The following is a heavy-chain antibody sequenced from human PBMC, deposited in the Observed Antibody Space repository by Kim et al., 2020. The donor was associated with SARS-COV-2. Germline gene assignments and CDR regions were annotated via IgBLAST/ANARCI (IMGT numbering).Heavy chain of an antibody. D-gene: IGHD5-12*01. CDR3: ARQSSQRWLQRPGAFDI. J-gene: IGHJ3*02. CDR1: GYSFTSYW. CDR2: IYPGDSDT. V-gene: IGHV5-51*01. Sequence: GESLKISCKGSGYSFTSYWIGWVRQMPGKGLEWMGIIYPGDSDTRYSPSFQGQVTISADKSISTAYLQWSSLKASDTAMYYCARQSSQRWLQRPGAFDIWGQGTMVTVSS.